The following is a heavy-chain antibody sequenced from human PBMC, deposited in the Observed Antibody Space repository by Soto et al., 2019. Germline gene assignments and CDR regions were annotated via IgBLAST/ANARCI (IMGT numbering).Heavy chain of an antibody. CDR2: ISAYNGNT. Sequence: QDHLVQSGPEVKKPGASVKVSCKASGYIFTNYGINWVRQAPGQGLEWMGWISAYNGNTNFAQTVQGRLTMTTNSSTATYYMELRSLTYDDTAVYFCARCSERGSHGRDNSGMDVWGQGTTVTVSS. CDR3: ARCSERGSHGRDNSGMDV. J-gene: IGHJ6*02. CDR1: GYIFTNYG. D-gene: IGHD1-20*01. V-gene: IGHV1-18*04.